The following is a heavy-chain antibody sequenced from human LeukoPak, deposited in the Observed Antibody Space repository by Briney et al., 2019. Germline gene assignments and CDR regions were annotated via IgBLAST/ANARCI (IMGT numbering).Heavy chain of an antibody. Sequence: PSQTLSLTCTVSGGSISSGGYYWTWIRQHPGKGLEWLGYINYSGTTYYNASLKRRVTISADTSKNHFSLKVNSVTAADTAVYYCARVGYTTRNFDYWGQGTLVTVSS. D-gene: IGHD5-12*01. V-gene: IGHV4-31*03. CDR2: INYSGTT. CDR1: GGSISSGGYY. J-gene: IGHJ4*02. CDR3: ARVGYTTRNFDY.